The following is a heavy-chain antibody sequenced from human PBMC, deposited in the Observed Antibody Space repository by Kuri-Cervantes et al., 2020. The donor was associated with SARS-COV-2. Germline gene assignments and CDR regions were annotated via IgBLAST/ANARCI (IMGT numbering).Heavy chain of an antibody. CDR3: ARDTGCTMIYYYYYYGMDV. CDR1: GFTFTSHA. D-gene: IGHD3-22*01. J-gene: IGHJ6*02. Sequence: AGSLRPSWVVSGFTFTSHAMRWGRQSPGKGLEWVSAISGSGVSSYYEDSVKGRFTISRNNSKNTLYLQMNSLRAEDTAVYYCARDTGCTMIYYYYYYGMDVWGQGTTVTVSS. CDR2: ISGSGVSS. V-gene: IGHV3-23*01.